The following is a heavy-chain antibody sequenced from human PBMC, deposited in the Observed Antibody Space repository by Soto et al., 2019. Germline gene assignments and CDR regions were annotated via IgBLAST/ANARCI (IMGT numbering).Heavy chain of an antibody. V-gene: IGHV1-2*04. CDR1: GYTFPGND. D-gene: IGHD3-16*02. Sequence: QVQLVQSGAEVKKPGASVKVSCKASGYTFPGNDRHWVRQAPGQGMEWMGWINVNSGGTKYAQKFQGWVTMTRDTSISPDYMELSRLRSDDTAVYYCARGDKLSLEPQLDDWGQGTLVTVSS. CDR3: ARGDKLSLEPQLDD. J-gene: IGHJ4*02. CDR2: INVNSGGT.